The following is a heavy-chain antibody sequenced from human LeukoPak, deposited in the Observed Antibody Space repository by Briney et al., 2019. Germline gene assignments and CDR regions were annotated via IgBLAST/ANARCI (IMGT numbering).Heavy chain of an antibody. J-gene: IGHJ6*02. CDR2: IYSGGST. CDR1: GFTVSNNY. D-gene: IGHD3-3*01. Sequence: GGSLRLSCAASGFTVSNNYMSWVRQAPGKGLEWVSVIYSGGSTYYADSVKGRFTISRDNSKNTLYLQMNSLRAEDTAVYYCANTRPISYGMDVWGQGTTVTVSS. V-gene: IGHV3-66*01. CDR3: ANTRPISYGMDV.